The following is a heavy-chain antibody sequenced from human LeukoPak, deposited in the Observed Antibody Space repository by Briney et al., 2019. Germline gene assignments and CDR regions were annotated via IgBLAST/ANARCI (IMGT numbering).Heavy chain of an antibody. CDR1: GGTFSSYA. CDR2: IIPIFGTA. CDR3: AREEGTIFGVVIRNGWFDP. D-gene: IGHD3-3*01. Sequence: ASVKVSCKASGGTFSSYAISWVRQAPGQGLEWMGGIIPIFGTANYAQKFQGRVTITTDESTSTAYMELSSLRSEDTAVYYCAREEGTIFGVVIRNGWFDPWGQGTLVTVSS. J-gene: IGHJ5*02. V-gene: IGHV1-69*05.